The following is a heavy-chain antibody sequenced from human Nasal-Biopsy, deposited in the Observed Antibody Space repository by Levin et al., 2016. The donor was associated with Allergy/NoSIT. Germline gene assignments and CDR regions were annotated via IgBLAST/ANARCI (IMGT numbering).Heavy chain of an antibody. V-gene: IGHV1-46*01. CDR1: GYTFSGYH. CDR3: ARRITIFGVVTLDT. D-gene: IGHD3-3*01. CDR2: INPSGDST. Sequence: ASVKVSCKASGYTFSGYHMNWVRQAPGQGLEWMGIINPSGDSTNYAQKFQGRLSMTRDTSTSTVYMELRSLRSDDTAVYYCARRITIFGVVTLDTWGQGTLVTASP. J-gene: IGHJ5*02.